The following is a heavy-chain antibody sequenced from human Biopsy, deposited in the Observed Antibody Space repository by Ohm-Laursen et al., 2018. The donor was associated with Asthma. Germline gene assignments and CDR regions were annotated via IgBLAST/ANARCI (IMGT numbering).Heavy chain of an antibody. J-gene: IGHJ6*02. CDR3: ARAVDYSHYYGIDV. CDR2: ISVYNGNT. Sequence: AAVKVSCKTSGYTFNSVGITWVRQAPGQGLEWMGWISVYNGNTKVAQKLQDRVTMITDTSTSTAYMELRSLRSDDTAVYFCARAVDYSHYYGIDVWGQGTTVTVS. D-gene: IGHD3-10*01. V-gene: IGHV1-18*01. CDR1: GYTFNSVG.